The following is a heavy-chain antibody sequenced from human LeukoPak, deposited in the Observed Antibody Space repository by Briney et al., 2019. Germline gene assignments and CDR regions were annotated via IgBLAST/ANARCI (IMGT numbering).Heavy chain of an antibody. V-gene: IGHV3-30*18. D-gene: IGHD5-18*01. Sequence: GGSLRLSCAASGFTFSSYGMHWVRQAPGKGLEWVAVISYDGSNKYYADSVKGRFTISRDNSKNTLYLQMNSLRAEDTAVYYCAKGVVVDPWIQLWGVDYWGQGTLVTVSS. CDR2: ISYDGSNK. J-gene: IGHJ4*02. CDR3: AKGVVVDPWIQLWGVDY. CDR1: GFTFSSYG.